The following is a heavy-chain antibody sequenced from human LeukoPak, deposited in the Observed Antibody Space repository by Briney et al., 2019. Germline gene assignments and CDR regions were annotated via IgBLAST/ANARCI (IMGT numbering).Heavy chain of an antibody. J-gene: IGHJ6*03. CDR3: ARGEFSTSLLYYYYMDV. Sequence: GGSLRLSCAASGFTFDDYGMSWVRQAPGKGLEGVSGINWNGGSTGYADSVKGRFTISRDNAKNSLYLQMNSLRAEDTALYYCARGEFSTSLLYYYYMDVWGKGTTVTVSS. D-gene: IGHD2-2*01. CDR1: GFTFDDYG. V-gene: IGHV3-20*04. CDR2: INWNGGST.